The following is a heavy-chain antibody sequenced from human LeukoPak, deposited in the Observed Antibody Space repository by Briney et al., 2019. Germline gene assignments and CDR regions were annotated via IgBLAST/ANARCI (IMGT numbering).Heavy chain of an antibody. V-gene: IGHV3-23*03. Sequence: GGTLRLSCAASRFTFSSYGMSWVRQAPGKGLEWVSLIYSGGSTYYADSVKGRFTISRDNSKNTLYLQMNSLRAEDTAIYYCAKGIGVAGRGFDYWGQGTLVTVSS. CDR3: AKGIGVAGRGFDY. D-gene: IGHD6-19*01. J-gene: IGHJ4*02. CDR2: IYSGGST. CDR1: RFTFSSYG.